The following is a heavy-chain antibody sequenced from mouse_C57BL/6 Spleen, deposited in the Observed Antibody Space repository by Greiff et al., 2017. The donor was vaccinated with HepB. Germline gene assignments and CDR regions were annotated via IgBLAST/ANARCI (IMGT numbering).Heavy chain of an antibody. CDR2: IDPETGGT. J-gene: IGHJ3*01. V-gene: IGHV1-15*01. Sequence: VQLQQSGAELVRPGASVTLSCKASGYTFTDYEMHWVKQTPVHGLEWIGAIDPETGGTAYNQKFKGKAILTADKSSSTAYMELRSLTSEDSAVYYCTPKASFAYWGQGTLVTVSA. D-gene: IGHD6-1*01. CDR3: TPKASFAY. CDR1: GYTFTDYE.